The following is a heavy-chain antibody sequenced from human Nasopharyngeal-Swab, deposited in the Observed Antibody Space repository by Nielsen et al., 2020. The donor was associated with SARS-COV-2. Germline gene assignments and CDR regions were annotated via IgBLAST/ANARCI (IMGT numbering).Heavy chain of an antibody. V-gene: IGHV1-46*01. Sequence: WVGQAPGQGLEWMGIINPSGGSTSYAQKFQGRVTMTRDTSTSTVYMELSSLRSEDTAVYYCARGYGSGSYYYFDYWGQGTLVTVSS. CDR3: ARGYGSGSYYYFDY. J-gene: IGHJ4*02. CDR2: INPSGGST. D-gene: IGHD3-10*01.